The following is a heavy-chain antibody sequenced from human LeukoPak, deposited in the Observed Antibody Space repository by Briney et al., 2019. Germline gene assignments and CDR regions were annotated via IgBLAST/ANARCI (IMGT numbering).Heavy chain of an antibody. V-gene: IGHV3-23*01. CDR2: ISGSGGST. Sequence: GGSLRLSCAASGFTFSSYAMSWVRQAPGKGLEWVSAISGSGGSTYYADSVKGRFTISRDNSKNTLYLQMNSLRAEDTAVYYCAKDLGRGIAAAGTVLAYWGQGTLVTVSS. D-gene: IGHD6-13*01. J-gene: IGHJ4*02. CDR1: GFTFSSYA. CDR3: AKDLGRGIAAAGTVLAY.